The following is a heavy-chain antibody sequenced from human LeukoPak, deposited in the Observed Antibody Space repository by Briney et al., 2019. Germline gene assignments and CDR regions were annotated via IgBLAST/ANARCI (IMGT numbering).Heavy chain of an antibody. CDR3: TRDGQWFGELSAFDY. Sequence: GRSLRHSCAASGFTFSDYYMSWIRQAPGKGLEWVSYISSSGSTIYYADSVKGRFTISRDNAKNSLYLQMNSLRAEDTAVYYCTRDGQWFGELSAFDYWGQGTLVTVSS. D-gene: IGHD3-10*01. CDR2: ISSSGSTI. V-gene: IGHV3-11*04. CDR1: GFTFSDYY. J-gene: IGHJ4*02.